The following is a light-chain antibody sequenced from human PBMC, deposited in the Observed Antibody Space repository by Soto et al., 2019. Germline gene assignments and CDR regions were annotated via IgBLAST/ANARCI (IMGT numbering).Light chain of an antibody. Sequence: EIMLSQSPCTLSLSTGERATLSCRASESIASNYLAWYQQKPGQAPRLLIYTASNRATGIPDKISGSGSGTDFTLTISRLEPEDFTVYYCQQYGSSPWTSGQGTKVDIK. CDR1: ESIASNY. V-gene: IGKV3-20*01. CDR3: QQYGSSPWT. J-gene: IGKJ1*01. CDR2: TAS.